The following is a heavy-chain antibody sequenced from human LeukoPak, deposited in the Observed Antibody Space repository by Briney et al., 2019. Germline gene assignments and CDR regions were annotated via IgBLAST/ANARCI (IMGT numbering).Heavy chain of an antibody. CDR1: GGSISSSSYY. D-gene: IGHD5-24*01. Sequence: KSSETLSLTCTVSGGSISSSSYYWGWIRQPPGKGLEWIGSIYYSGSTYYNPSLKSRVTISVDTSKNQLSLKLSSVTAADTAVYYCARNLMATGGRFDPWGQGTLVTVSS. CDR2: IYYSGST. CDR3: ARNLMATGGRFDP. J-gene: IGHJ5*02. V-gene: IGHV4-39*07.